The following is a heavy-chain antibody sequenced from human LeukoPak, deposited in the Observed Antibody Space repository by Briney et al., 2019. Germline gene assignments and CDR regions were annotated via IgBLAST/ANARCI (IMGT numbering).Heavy chain of an antibody. V-gene: IGHV3-11*03. D-gene: IGHD3-16*01. J-gene: IGHJ4*02. CDR3: ARLGRGLRLGELGGDY. CDR2: ISSSSSYT. CDR1: GFTFSDYY. Sequence: GGSLSLSCAASGFTFSDYYMSWIRQAPGKGLEWVSYISSSSSYTNYADSVKGRFTISRDNAKNSLYLQMNSLRAEDTAVYYCARLGRGLRLGELGGDYWGQGTLVTVSS.